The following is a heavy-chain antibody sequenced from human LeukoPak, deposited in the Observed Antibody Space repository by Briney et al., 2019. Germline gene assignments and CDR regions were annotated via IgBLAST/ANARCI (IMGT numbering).Heavy chain of an antibody. D-gene: IGHD3-22*01. CDR1: GFTFSSYA. CDR2: ISYDGSNK. J-gene: IGHJ6*02. Sequence: PGGSLRLSCAASGFTFSSYAMHWVRQAPGKGLEWVAVISYDGSNKYYADSVKGRFTISRDNSKNTLYLQMNSLRAEDTAVYCCAREPIVVVITSYYYYGMDVWGQGTTVTVSS. CDR3: AREPIVVVITSYYYYGMDV. V-gene: IGHV3-30-3*01.